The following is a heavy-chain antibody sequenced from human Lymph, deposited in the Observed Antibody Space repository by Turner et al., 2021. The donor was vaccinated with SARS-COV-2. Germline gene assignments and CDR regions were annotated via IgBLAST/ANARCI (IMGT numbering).Heavy chain of an antibody. CDR1: GVTFSSYT. J-gene: IGHJ4*02. CDR2: ISSSSSYI. CDR3: ARERYDSSGSESYYFDY. D-gene: IGHD3-22*01. V-gene: IGHV3-21*01. Sequence: VQLVESGGGLVKHGGSLILSCSASGVTFSSYTMNWVRQAPGKGLEWVSSISSSSSYIYYADSVKGRFTISRDNAKNSLYLQMNSLRAEDTAVYYCARERYDSSGSESYYFDYWGQGTLVTVSS.